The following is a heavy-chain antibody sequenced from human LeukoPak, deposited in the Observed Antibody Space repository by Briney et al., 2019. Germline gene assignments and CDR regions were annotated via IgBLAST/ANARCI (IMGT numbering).Heavy chain of an antibody. CDR2: INPSGGST. Sequence: ASVKVSCKASGYTFTSYYMHWVRQAPGQGLEWMGIINPSGGSTSYAQKFQGRVTMTRDTSTSTVYMELSSLRYDDTAVYHCARDLLAPDYWGQGTLVTVSS. CDR3: ARDLLAPDY. CDR1: GYTFTSYY. V-gene: IGHV1-46*01. J-gene: IGHJ4*02. D-gene: IGHD1-26*01.